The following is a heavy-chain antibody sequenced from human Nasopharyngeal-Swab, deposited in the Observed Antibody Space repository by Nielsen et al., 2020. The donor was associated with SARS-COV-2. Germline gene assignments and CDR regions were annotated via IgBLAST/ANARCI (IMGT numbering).Heavy chain of an antibody. CDR1: GYTLPELS. Sequence: SVKVSCKVSGYTLPELSMHWVRQAPGKGLEWMGGFDPEDGETIYAQKFQGRVTMTRDTSTSTAYMELSSLRSEDTAVYYCARRNNWKGAYGMDVWGQGTTVTVSS. CDR2: FDPEDGET. D-gene: IGHD1-20*01. V-gene: IGHV1-24*01. J-gene: IGHJ6*02. CDR3: ARRNNWKGAYGMDV.